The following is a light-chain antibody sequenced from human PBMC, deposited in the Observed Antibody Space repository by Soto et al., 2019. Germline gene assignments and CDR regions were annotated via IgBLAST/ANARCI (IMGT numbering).Light chain of an antibody. CDR1: SSDVGGYNY. CDR2: EVS. CDR3: SSYAGSNNLI. Sequence: QSVLTQPPSASGRPGQSVTISCTGTSSDVGGYNYVSWYQQHPGKAPKLMIYEVSKRPSGVPDRFSGSKSGNTASLTVSGLQAEDEADYYCSSYAGSNNLIFGTGTKVTVL. J-gene: IGLJ1*01. V-gene: IGLV2-8*01.